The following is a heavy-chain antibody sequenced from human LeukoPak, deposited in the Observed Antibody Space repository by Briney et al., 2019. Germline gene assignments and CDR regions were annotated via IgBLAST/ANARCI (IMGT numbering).Heavy chain of an antibody. J-gene: IGHJ5*02. CDR2: INHSGST. D-gene: IGHD6-13*01. Sequence: PSETLSLTCAVYGGSFSGYFLSWIRQPPGKGLEWIGEINHSGSTNYNPSLKSRVSISVDTSKNQFSLKLSSVTAADTAVYYCARGSIAAAGNNWFDPWGQGTLVTVSS. V-gene: IGHV4-34*01. CDR1: GGSFSGYF. CDR3: ARGSIAAAGNNWFDP.